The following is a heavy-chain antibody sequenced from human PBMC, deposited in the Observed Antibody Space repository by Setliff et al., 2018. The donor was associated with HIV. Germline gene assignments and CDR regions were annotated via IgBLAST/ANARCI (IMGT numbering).Heavy chain of an antibody. J-gene: IGHJ4*02. V-gene: IGHV4-38-2*02. CDR3: ARTKAYTVMGFDY. D-gene: IGHD5-18*01. CDR2: IFHSGST. Sequence: SETLSLTCTVSGYSISSGYYWGFIRQPPGKGLEWIGSIFHSGSTYYNPSLKSRVTMSVDTSENQFTLNLSSVTAADTAVYYRARTKAYTVMGFDYWGQGTLVTVSS. CDR1: GYSISSGYY.